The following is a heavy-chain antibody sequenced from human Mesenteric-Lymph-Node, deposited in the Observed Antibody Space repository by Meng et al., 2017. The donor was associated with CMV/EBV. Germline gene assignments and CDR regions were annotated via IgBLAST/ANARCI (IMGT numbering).Heavy chain of an antibody. CDR2: INSDGSST. J-gene: IGHJ4*02. CDR1: GFTFSSYW. Sequence: GESLKISCAASGFTFSSYWMHWVRQAPGKGLVWVSRINSDGSSTSDADSAKGRFIISRDNAKKTLYMQMNGLRAEDTAVYYCAKDGSSIAARPDYWGQGTLVTVSS. V-gene: IGHV3-74*01. CDR3: AKDGSSIAARPDY. D-gene: IGHD6-6*01.